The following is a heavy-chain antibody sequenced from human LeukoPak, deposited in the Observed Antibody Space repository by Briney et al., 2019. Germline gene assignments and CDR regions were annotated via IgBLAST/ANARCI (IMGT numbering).Heavy chain of an antibody. CDR2: IWYDGSNK. J-gene: IGHJ6*02. D-gene: IGHD2-2*01. V-gene: IGHV3-33*01. Sequence: GGSLRLSCAASGFTFSSYGMHGVRQAPGKGLEGVAVIWYDGSNKYYADSVKGRFTISRDNSKNTLYLQMNSLRAEDTAVYYCARVTGSGYQLPTYYYGMDVWGQGTTVTVSS. CDR3: ARVTGSGYQLPTYYYGMDV. CDR1: GFTFSSYG.